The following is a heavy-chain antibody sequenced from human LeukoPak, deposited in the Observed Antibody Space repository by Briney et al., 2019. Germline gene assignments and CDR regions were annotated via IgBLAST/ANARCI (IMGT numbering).Heavy chain of an antibody. CDR1: GYTFTGYY. V-gene: IGHV1-2*02. Sequence: ASVKVSCKASGYTFTGYYMHWVRQAPGQGLEWMGWINPNSGGTNYAQKFQGRVTMTRDTSISTAYMELSRLRSYDSAVYYCARDKGVVAAYDVFDIGGKGTMVTV. CDR3: ARDKGVVAAYDVFDI. J-gene: IGHJ3*02. D-gene: IGHD2-15*01. CDR2: INPNSGGT.